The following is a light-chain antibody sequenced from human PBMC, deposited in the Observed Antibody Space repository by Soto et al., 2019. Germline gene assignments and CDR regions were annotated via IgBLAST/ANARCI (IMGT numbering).Light chain of an antibody. CDR2: AAS. CDR3: LQDYNYPPYT. Sequence: AIQMTQSPSSLSASVGDRVTITCGASQGIRNDLGWYQQKPGKAPKLLICAASSLQSGVPSRFIGSGSGTDFTLTISSLQPEDFATYYCLQDYNYPPYTFGQGTKLEIK. CDR1: QGIRND. J-gene: IGKJ2*01. V-gene: IGKV1-6*01.